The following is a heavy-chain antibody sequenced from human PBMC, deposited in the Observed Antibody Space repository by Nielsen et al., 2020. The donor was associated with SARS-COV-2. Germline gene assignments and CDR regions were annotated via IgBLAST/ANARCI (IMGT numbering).Heavy chain of an antibody. CDR2: ISGSGGST. D-gene: IGHD2-15*01. V-gene: IGHV3-23*01. CDR1: GFTFSSYA. J-gene: IGHJ4*02. Sequence: GSLRLSCAASGFTFSSYAMSWVRQAPGKGLEWVSAISGSGGSTYYADSVKGRFTISRDNSKNTLYLQMNSLRAEDTAVYYCAKDLGYCSGGSCYSFDYWGQGTLVTVSS. CDR3: AKDLGYCSGGSCYSFDY.